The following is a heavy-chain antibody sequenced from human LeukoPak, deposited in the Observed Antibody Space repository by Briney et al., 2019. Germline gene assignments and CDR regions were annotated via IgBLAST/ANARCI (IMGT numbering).Heavy chain of an antibody. Sequence: GGSLRLSCAASGFTFSSYGMHWVRQAPGKGLEWVAVIWYDGSNKYYADSVKGRFTISRDNSKNTLYLQMNSRRAEDTAVYYCARGGGILTGLLTLGDYWGQGTLVTVSS. CDR3: ARGGGILTGLLTLGDY. J-gene: IGHJ4*02. CDR2: IWYDGSNK. D-gene: IGHD3-9*01. CDR1: GFTFSSYG. V-gene: IGHV3-33*01.